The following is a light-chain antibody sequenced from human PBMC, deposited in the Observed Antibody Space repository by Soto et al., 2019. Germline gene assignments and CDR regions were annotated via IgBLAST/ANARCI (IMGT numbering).Light chain of an antibody. CDR3: QQYGSSLPWT. Sequence: EIVLTQSPGTLSLSPGERATLSCRASQSVSYSYLAWYQQKPGQAPRLLIYGASSRATGIPDRFSGSGSGTDFTLTISRLEPEDFAVYYCQQYGSSLPWTFGQGTKVEIK. J-gene: IGKJ1*01. V-gene: IGKV3-20*01. CDR1: QSVSYSY. CDR2: GAS.